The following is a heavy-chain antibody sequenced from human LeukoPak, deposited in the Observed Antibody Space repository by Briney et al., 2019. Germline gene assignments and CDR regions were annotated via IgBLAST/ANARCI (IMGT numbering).Heavy chain of an antibody. CDR3: AKGGTYRDYFDY. Sequence: GGSLRLSCAASGFSFSNYGIHWVRQAPGKGLEWVTVISYDGSNKYYADSVKGRFTISRDNSKNTLYLQMDSLRAEDTAVYYCAKGGTYRDYFDYWGPGTLVTVSS. CDR2: ISYDGSNK. D-gene: IGHD3-16*01. J-gene: IGHJ4*02. CDR1: GFSFSNYG. V-gene: IGHV3-30*18.